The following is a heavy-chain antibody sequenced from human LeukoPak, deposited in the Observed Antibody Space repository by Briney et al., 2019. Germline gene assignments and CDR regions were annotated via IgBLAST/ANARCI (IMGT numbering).Heavy chain of an antibody. Sequence: RSSETLSLTCTVSGGSISSYYWSWIRQPPGKGLEWIGYIYYSGSTNYNPSLKSRVTISVDTSKNQLSLKLSSVTAADTAVYYCARVPGVAVAGNYYYYGMDVWGQGTTVTVSS. CDR2: IYYSGST. CDR1: GGSISSYY. V-gene: IGHV4-59*01. J-gene: IGHJ6*02. CDR3: ARVPGVAVAGNYYYYGMDV. D-gene: IGHD6-19*01.